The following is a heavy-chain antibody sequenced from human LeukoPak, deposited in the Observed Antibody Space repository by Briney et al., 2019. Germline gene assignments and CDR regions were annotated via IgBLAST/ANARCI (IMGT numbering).Heavy chain of an antibody. J-gene: IGHJ4*02. Sequence: SETLSLTCTVSGGSISSSSYYWGWIRQPPGKGLEWIGSIYYSGSSYYNPSLKSRVTISVDTSKNQFSLKLSSVTAADTAVYYCARDHGLAFDYWGQGTLVTVSS. V-gene: IGHV4-39*07. D-gene: IGHD4-17*01. CDR1: GGSISSSSYY. CDR3: ARDHGLAFDY. CDR2: IYYSGSS.